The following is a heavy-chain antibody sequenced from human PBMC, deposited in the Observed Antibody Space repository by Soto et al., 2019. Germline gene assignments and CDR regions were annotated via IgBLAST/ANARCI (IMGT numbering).Heavy chain of an antibody. CDR1: GYTFTSYD. D-gene: IGHD6-13*01. Sequence: QVQLVQSGAKVKKPGASVKVSCKASGYTFTSYDINWVRQATGQGLEWMGWMNPNSGNTGYAQKFQGRVTMTRNTSISTAYMELSSLRSEDTAVYYCARERAAAGSNWFDPWGQGTLVTVSS. V-gene: IGHV1-8*01. CDR2: MNPNSGNT. CDR3: ARERAAAGSNWFDP. J-gene: IGHJ5*02.